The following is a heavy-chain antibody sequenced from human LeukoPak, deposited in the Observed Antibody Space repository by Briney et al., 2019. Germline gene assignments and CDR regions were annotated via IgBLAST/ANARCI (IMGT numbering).Heavy chain of an antibody. Sequence: GGSLRLSCAASGFTFSSYSMNWVRQAPGKGLEWVSSISSSSSYIYYADSVKGRFTISRDNAKNSLYLQMNSLRAEDTAVYYCASGPSYSSSSDYYYYYMDVWGKGTTVTVSS. CDR1: GFTFSSYS. CDR3: ASGPSYSSSSDYYYYYMDV. V-gene: IGHV3-21*04. D-gene: IGHD6-6*01. CDR2: ISSSSSYI. J-gene: IGHJ6*03.